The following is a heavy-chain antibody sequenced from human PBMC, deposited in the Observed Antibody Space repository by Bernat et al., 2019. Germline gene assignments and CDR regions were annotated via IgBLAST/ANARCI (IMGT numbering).Heavy chain of an antibody. J-gene: IGHJ6*02. D-gene: IGHD6-13*01. V-gene: IGHV3-30-3*01. CDR2: MSYDGSNQ. Sequence: QVQLVESGGGVVQPGRSLRLSCAASGFTFSSYAMHWVRQAPGKGLEWVAVMSYDGSNQSYAASVKGRFTISRDNSKNTLYLQMNSLRAEDTAVYYCARERQQLVLPSDYYYYGMDVWGQGTTVTVSS. CDR3: ARERQQLVLPSDYYYYGMDV. CDR1: GFTFSSYA.